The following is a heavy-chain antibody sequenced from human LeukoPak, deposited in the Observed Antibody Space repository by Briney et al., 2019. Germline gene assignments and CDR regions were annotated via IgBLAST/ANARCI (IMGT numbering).Heavy chain of an antibody. Sequence: SETLSLTCTVSGGSITTSSYYWSWIRQPAGKGLEWIGRIYTSGSTNYNPSLKSRVTMSVDTSKNQFSLKLSSVTAADTAVYYCARVPPQYYDFWSGYLDYYYYMDVWGKGTTVTVSS. CDR1: GGSITTSSYY. D-gene: IGHD3-3*01. CDR2: IYTSGST. J-gene: IGHJ6*03. CDR3: ARVPPQYYDFWSGYLDYYYYMDV. V-gene: IGHV4-61*02.